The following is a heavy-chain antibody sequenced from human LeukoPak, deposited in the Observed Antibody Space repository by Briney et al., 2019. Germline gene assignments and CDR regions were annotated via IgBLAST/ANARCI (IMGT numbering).Heavy chain of an antibody. CDR3: AFSSSSGRAFRAEYFQH. CDR2: ISYDGSNK. V-gene: IGHV3-30*03. Sequence: GGSLRLSCAASGFTFSSYGMHWVRQAPGKGLEWVAVISYDGSNKYYADSVKGRFTISRDNSKNTLYLQMNSLRAEDTAVYYCAFSSSSGRAFRAEYFQHWGQGTLVTVSS. J-gene: IGHJ1*01. D-gene: IGHD6-6*01. CDR1: GFTFSSYG.